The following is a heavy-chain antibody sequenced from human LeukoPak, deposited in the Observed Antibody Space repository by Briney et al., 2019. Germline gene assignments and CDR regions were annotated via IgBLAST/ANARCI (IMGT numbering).Heavy chain of an antibody. CDR1: GGSISSSNW. J-gene: IGHJ5*02. CDR3: ARRGRAAAGNWFDP. V-gene: IGHV4-4*02. Sequence: PSGTLSHTCAVSGGSISSSNWWSWVRQPPGKGLEWIGEIYHSGSTNYNPSLKSRVTISVDKSKNQFSLKLSSVTAADTAVYYCARRGRAAAGNWFDPWGQGTLVTVSS. D-gene: IGHD6-13*01. CDR2: IYHSGST.